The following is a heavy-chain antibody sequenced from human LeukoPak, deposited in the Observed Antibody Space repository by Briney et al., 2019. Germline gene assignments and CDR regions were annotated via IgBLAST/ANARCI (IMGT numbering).Heavy chain of an antibody. Sequence: ASVKVSCKVSGHTLSDLSMHWVRQAPGKGLEWMGGFNPEDAETIYAQKFQGRVTMTGDTSTDTVYMELNSLISDDTAVYYCATPVPHDTSGYYYRFDYWGQGTLVTVSS. D-gene: IGHD3-22*01. CDR1: GHTLSDLS. J-gene: IGHJ4*02. CDR2: FNPEDAET. CDR3: ATPVPHDTSGYYYRFDY. V-gene: IGHV1-24*01.